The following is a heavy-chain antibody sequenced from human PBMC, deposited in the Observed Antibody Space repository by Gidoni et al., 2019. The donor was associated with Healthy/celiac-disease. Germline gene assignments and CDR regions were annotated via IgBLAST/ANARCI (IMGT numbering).Heavy chain of an antibody. CDR3: ARARDGYKLDAFDL. CDR1: GGPISSYY. J-gene: IGHJ3*01. V-gene: IGHV4-4*07. CDR2: IYTSGST. D-gene: IGHD5-12*01. Sequence: QLQLQESGPGLVKPSEPLSLTCTVSGGPISSYYWSWVRQPAGEGLEWIGRIYTSGSTNYNPCHKSRVTMSVDIYKNQFALRLSSVTVADTAVYYWARARDGYKLDAFDLWGQGTMVSVSS.